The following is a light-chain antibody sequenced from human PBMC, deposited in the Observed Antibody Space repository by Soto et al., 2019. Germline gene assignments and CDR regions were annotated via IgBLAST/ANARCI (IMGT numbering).Light chain of an antibody. CDR1: QSVLYDSNNKNY. V-gene: IGKV4-1*01. CDR3: QQYYSTPYT. J-gene: IGKJ2*01. Sequence: DNVMTQSPDSLAVSLGERATINCKSSQSVLYDSNNKNYLAWYQQKSGQPPKLLIYWASTRESGVPDRFSGSGSGTDFTLTISSLQAEDVAVYYCQQYYSTPYTFGQGTKLEIK. CDR2: WAS.